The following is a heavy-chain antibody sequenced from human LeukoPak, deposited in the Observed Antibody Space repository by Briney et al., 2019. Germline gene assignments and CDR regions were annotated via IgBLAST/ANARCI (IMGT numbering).Heavy chain of an antibody. Sequence: SETLSLTCTGSGDSINDYYWSWIRQPPGKGLEWIGFMHTSEGTNYNPSLGSRVTISVDTSRSQFSLKLTSVTAADTAVYYCAGTYYKRGGFDPWGQGTLVTVSS. J-gene: IGHJ5*02. V-gene: IGHV4-4*09. D-gene: IGHD3-10*01. CDR1: GDSINDYY. CDR2: MHTSEGT. CDR3: AGTYYKRGGFDP.